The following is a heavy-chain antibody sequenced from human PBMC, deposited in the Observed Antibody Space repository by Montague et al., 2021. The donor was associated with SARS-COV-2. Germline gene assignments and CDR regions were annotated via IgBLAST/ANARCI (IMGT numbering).Heavy chain of an antibody. V-gene: IGHV3-33*06. CDR3: AKDVPLAAAGWDDAFDI. J-gene: IGHJ3*02. CDR2: IWYDGSNK. Sequence: SLRLSCAASGFTFSSYGMHWVRQAPGKGLAWVAVIWYDGSNKYYADSVKGRFTISRDNSKNTLYLQMNSLRAEDTAVYYCAKDVPLAAAGWDDAFDIWGQGTIVTVSS. CDR1: GFTFSSYG. D-gene: IGHD6-13*01.